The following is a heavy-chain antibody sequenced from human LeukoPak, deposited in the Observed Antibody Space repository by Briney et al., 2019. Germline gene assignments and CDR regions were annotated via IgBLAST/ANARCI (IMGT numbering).Heavy chain of an antibody. CDR2: IYTSGST. Sequence: SETLSLTCTVSGGSISSYYRSWIRQPAGKGLEWIGRIYTSGSTNYNPSLKSRVTMSVDTSKNQFSLKLSSVTAADTAVYYCARDRVVPAAMTYYYYMDVWGKGTTVTVSS. D-gene: IGHD2-2*01. CDR3: ARDRVVPAAMTYYYYMDV. V-gene: IGHV4-4*07. CDR1: GGSISSYY. J-gene: IGHJ6*03.